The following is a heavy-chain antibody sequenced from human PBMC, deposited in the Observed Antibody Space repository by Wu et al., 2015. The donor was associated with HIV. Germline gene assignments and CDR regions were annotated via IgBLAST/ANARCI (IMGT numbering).Heavy chain of an antibody. J-gene: IGHJ4*02. Sequence: QVQLLQSGAEVKNPGSSVRVSCKTSGATFISYALSWVRQAPGQGLEWMGRLIPMYGTGNYAQKFQGRVTITADESTSTAYMDVSGLRSDDTAVYYCAGGGGRTSMDPFDFWGQGTLVTVSS. CDR1: GATFISYA. D-gene: IGHD5-18*01. CDR2: LIPMYGTG. CDR3: AGGGGRTSMDPFDF. V-gene: IGHV1-69*13.